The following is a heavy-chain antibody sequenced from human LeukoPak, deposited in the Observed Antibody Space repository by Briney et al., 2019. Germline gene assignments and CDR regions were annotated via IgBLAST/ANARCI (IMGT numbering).Heavy chain of an antibody. V-gene: IGHV1-69*01. CDR3: AKDGIRDFDWLRGDYFDY. CDR2: VIPIFGTA. CDR1: GGTFSSYA. Sequence: SVKVSCKASGGTFSSYAISWVRQAPGQGLELMGGVIPIFGTANYAQKFQGRVTITADESTSTAYMELSSLRSEDTAVYFRAKDGIRDFDWLRGDYFDYWGQGTLVTVSS. J-gene: IGHJ4*02. D-gene: IGHD3-9*01.